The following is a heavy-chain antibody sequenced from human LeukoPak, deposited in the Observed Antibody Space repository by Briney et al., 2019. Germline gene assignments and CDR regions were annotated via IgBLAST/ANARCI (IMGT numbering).Heavy chain of an antibody. D-gene: IGHD3-22*01. J-gene: IGHJ4*02. CDR3: ARGQYYYDSSGYYPEVGSDY. CDR2: IYPSDSDT. V-gene: IGHV5-51*01. Sequence: GESLKISCKGSGYTFTNYWIGWVRQMPGKGLEWMGIIYPSDSDTRCSPSFQGQVTISADKSISTAYLQWSSLKASDTAMYYCARGQYYYDSSGYYPEVGSDYWGQGTLVTVSS. CDR1: GYTFTNYW.